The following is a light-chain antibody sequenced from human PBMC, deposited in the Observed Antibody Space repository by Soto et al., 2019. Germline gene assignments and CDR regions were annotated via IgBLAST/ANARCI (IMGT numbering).Light chain of an antibody. J-gene: IGLJ1*01. Sequence: QSVMTQPPSVSAAPGQKVTISCSGSSSNIGGNSVSWYQQLPGTAPKLLIYDDNKRPSGIPDRFSGSKSGTSATLGISGFQTGDESDYYCGSWDSSLSADVFGTGTKLTV. CDR1: SSNIGGNS. V-gene: IGLV1-51*01. CDR2: DDN. CDR3: GSWDSSLSADV.